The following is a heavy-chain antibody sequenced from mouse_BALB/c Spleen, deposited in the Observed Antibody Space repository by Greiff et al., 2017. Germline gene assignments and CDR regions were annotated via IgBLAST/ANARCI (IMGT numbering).Heavy chain of an antibody. D-gene: IGHD1-1*01. CDR1: GFTFSSYT. CDR3: ARKPYYGSSYVDYYAMDY. V-gene: IGHV2-2*02. J-gene: IGHJ4*01. Sequence: VKVVESGGGLVQPGGSLKLSCAASGFTFSSYTMSWVRQSPGKGLEWLGVIWSGGSTDYNAAFISRLSISKDNSKSQVFFKMNSLQANDTAIYYCARKPYYGSSYVDYYAMDYWGQGTSVTVSS. CDR2: IWSGGST.